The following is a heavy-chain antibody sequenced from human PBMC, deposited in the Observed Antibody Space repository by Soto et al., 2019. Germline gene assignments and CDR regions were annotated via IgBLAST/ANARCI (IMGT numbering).Heavy chain of an antibody. CDR3: ARGFIPENY. D-gene: IGHD3-16*01. CDR2: INTGNGNT. Sequence: ASVKVSCKASGYTFTSYAMHWVRQAPGQRLEGMGWINTGNGNTKYSQKFQGRVTLTTDPSTRTVYIELTSLKFDDAAVYYCARGFIPENYWGQGTRVTVSS. V-gene: IGHV1-3*04. J-gene: IGHJ4*02. CDR1: GYTFTSYA.